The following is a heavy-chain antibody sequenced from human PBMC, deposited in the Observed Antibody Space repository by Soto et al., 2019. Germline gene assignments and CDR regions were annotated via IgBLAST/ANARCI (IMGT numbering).Heavy chain of an antibody. J-gene: IGHJ4*02. CDR2: INAGNGNT. CDR1: GYTFTTYA. CDR3: AREGNSSGCFRFDS. Sequence: ASVKVSCKASGYTFTTYAMHWVRQAPGQRLEWMGWINAGNGNTKYSQKFQGRVTITRDTSASTAYMELSSLRSEDTAVYYCAREGNSSGCFRFDSWAQGPLVPVPS. V-gene: IGHV1-3*01. D-gene: IGHD3-22*01.